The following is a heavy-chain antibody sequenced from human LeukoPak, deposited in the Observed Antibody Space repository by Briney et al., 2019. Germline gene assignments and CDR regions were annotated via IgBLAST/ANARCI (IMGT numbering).Heavy chain of an antibody. J-gene: IGHJ5*02. V-gene: IGHV1-69*13. Sequence: ASVKVSCKASGGTFSSYVISWVRQAPGQGLEWMGGIIPIFGTANYAQKFQGRVTITADESTSTAYMELSSLRSEDTAVYYCARESDIVVVPAAGNWFDPWGQGTLVTVSS. D-gene: IGHD2-2*01. CDR3: ARESDIVVVPAAGNWFDP. CDR2: IIPIFGTA. CDR1: GGTFSSYV.